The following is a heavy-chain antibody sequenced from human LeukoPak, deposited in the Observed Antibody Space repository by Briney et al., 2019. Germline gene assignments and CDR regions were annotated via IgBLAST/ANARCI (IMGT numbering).Heavy chain of an antibody. CDR3: ARGGRGYSFAQADY. Sequence: GGSLRLSCAASAFTFSSYEMNWVRQAPGKGMEWDSYISSTGSNIYYSDSVKGRFTISRDNAKNSLYLQMNSVRAEDTAVYYCARGGRGYSFAQADYWGQGTLVTVSS. D-gene: IGHD5-18*01. J-gene: IGHJ4*02. CDR1: AFTFSSYE. V-gene: IGHV3-48*03. CDR2: ISSTGSNI.